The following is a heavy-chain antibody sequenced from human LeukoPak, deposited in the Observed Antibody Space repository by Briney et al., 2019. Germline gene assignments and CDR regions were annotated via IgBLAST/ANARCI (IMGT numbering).Heavy chain of an antibody. Sequence: QSGGSLRLSCAASGFTFSSYWMHWVRQAPGKGLVWVSRINTDGSSTSYADSVKGRFTISRDNAKNTLYLQMNSLRAEDTAVYYCARGGAMGTMYYFDYWGQGTLVTVSS. J-gene: IGHJ4*02. V-gene: IGHV3-74*01. CDR3: ARGGAMGTMYYFDY. CDR1: GFTFSSYW. CDR2: INTDGSST. D-gene: IGHD5-18*01.